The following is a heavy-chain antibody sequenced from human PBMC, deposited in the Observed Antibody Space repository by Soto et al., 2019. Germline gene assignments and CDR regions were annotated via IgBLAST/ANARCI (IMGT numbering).Heavy chain of an antibody. CDR1: GGTFSSYT. V-gene: IGHV1-69*02. D-gene: IGHD2-15*01. CDR3: ARPNCSGGSCYSRNYFDY. CDR2: IIPILGIA. J-gene: IGHJ4*02. Sequence: QVQLVQSGAEVKKPGSSVKVSCKASGGTFSSYTISWVRQAPGRGLEWMGRIIPILGIANYAQKFQGRVTITADKSTSTAYMELSSLRSEDTAVYYCARPNCSGGSCYSRNYFDYWGQGTLVTVSS.